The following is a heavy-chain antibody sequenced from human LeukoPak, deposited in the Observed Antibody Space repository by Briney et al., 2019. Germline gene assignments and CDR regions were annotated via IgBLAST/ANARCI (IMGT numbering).Heavy chain of an antibody. J-gene: IGHJ3*02. Sequence: ASVTVFCTASGNTFSSYFVHWVRQAPGHGLEWMGIISPSGGTTSYAQEFQGRVTMTRDTSTSTVYMELSSLRSEDTAVYYCGRVTLYAFDIWGQGTMVTVSS. CDR2: ISPSGGTT. CDR1: GNTFSSYF. D-gene: IGHD4-23*01. V-gene: IGHV1-46*01. CDR3: GRVTLYAFDI.